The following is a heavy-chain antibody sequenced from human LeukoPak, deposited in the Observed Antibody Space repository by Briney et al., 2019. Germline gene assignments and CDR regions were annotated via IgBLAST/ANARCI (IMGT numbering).Heavy chain of an antibody. J-gene: IGHJ4*02. Sequence: GGSLRLSCAASGFTFNTYEMSWVRQAPGKGLEWVSCVSSSGTTMYHADSVKGRFTISRDNAKNSLYLQMNSLRAEDTAVYYCARRYCSSASCLFDYWGQGALVTVSS. CDR2: VSSSGTTM. CDR1: GFTFNTYE. D-gene: IGHD2-2*01. CDR3: ARRYCSSASCLFDY. V-gene: IGHV3-48*03.